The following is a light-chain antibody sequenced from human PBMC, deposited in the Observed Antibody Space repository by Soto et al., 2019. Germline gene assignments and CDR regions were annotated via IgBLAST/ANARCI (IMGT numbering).Light chain of an antibody. CDR2: KAT. V-gene: IGKV1-5*03. CDR3: QQYNSYACS. Sequence: DIQMTQSPSTLSASVGDRVTITCRASHSISSWLAWYQQKPGKAPKLLIYKATSLESGVPSRFTGSGSGTEVTLTISCLQPDDFATYYCQQYNSYACSFGQGTKVEIK. J-gene: IGKJ1*01. CDR1: HSISSW.